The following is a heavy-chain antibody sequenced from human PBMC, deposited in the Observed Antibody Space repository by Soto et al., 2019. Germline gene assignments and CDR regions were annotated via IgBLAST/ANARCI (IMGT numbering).Heavy chain of an antibody. CDR1: GGTFSSYA. Sequence: QVQLVQSGAEVKKPGSSVKVSCKASGGTFSSYAISWVRQAPGQWLEWMGGIIPIFGTANYAQKFQGRVTITADESTSTAYMELSSLRSEDTAVYYCASSPTVTDYYYYYGMDVWGQGTTVTVSS. V-gene: IGHV1-69*01. CDR3: ASSPTVTDYYYYYGMDV. CDR2: IIPIFGTA. J-gene: IGHJ6*02. D-gene: IGHD4-4*01.